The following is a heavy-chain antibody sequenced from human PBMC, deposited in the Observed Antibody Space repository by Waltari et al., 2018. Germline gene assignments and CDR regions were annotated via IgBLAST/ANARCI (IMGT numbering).Heavy chain of an antibody. J-gene: IGHJ4*02. D-gene: IGHD6-19*01. CDR3: AGGSGWLPDS. V-gene: IGHV3-7*04. Sequence: EVHLVESGGGLVQPGGSLRLSCAASGFSFSNYGMNWVRQAPEKGLGWVAKLEQDGSEKNDVDSVKGRFTISRDNAKSSVYLQMNSLRAEDTAVYYCAGGSGWLPDSWGQGTLVTVSS. CDR1: GFSFSNYG. CDR2: LEQDGSEK.